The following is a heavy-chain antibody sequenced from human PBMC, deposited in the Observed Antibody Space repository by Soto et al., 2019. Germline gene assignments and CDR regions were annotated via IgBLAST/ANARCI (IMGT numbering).Heavy chain of an antibody. D-gene: IGHD3-16*01. V-gene: IGHV4-39*01. CDR3: ARQGAY. CDR1: GVSISRTSYN. CDR2: LDYIGTT. J-gene: IGHJ4*02. Sequence: PQTLSLISIVSGVSISRTSYNWGWIRQPPGKGLELIWTLDYIGTTHDNPSLKSRINISAEPSKNRVSLTLTSVTDDGTAGYYCARQGAYWGQGALVTVSS.